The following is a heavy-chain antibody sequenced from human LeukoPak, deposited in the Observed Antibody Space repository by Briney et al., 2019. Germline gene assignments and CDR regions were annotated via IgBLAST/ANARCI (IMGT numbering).Heavy chain of an antibody. CDR3: ARVGYLAGYYGMDV. Sequence: PSETLSLTCTVSGGSISSYYWSWIRQPPGKGLERIGYIYYSGSTNYNPSLKSRVTISVDTSKNQFSLKLSSVTAADTAVYYCARVGYLAGYYGMDVWGQGTTVTVSS. CDR2: IYYSGST. V-gene: IGHV4-59*01. CDR1: GGSISSYY. J-gene: IGHJ6*02. D-gene: IGHD5-18*01.